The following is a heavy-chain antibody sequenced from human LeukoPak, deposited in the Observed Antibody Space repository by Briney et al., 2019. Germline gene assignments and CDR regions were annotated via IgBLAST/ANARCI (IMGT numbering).Heavy chain of an antibody. V-gene: IGHV4-59*08. Sequence: SETLSLTCTVSGGSIGTYYWSWVRESPGTGLEWIGYIYVTGTRYNPYLQSRVTISVDRSRNQFFLKMTSVTAADTAVYYCARHIGGGIEDMDVWGRGTKVTVSS. D-gene: IGHD3-16*02. J-gene: IGHJ6*03. CDR1: GGSIGTYY. CDR2: IYVTGT. CDR3: ARHIGGGIEDMDV.